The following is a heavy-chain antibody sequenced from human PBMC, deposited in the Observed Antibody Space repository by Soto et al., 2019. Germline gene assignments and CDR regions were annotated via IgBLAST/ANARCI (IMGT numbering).Heavy chain of an antibody. D-gene: IGHD6-6*01. CDR2: IYYSGST. CDR3: ARSRSSSSTFDY. Sequence: SETLSLTCTVSGGSISSYYWSWIRQPPGKGLEWIGYIYYSGSTNYNPSLKSRVTISVDTSKNQFSLKLSSVTAADTAVYYCARSRSSSSTFDYWGQGTLVTVSS. J-gene: IGHJ4*02. V-gene: IGHV4-59*01. CDR1: GGSISSYY.